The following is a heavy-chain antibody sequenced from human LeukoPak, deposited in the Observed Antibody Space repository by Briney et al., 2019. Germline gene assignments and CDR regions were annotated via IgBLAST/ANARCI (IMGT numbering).Heavy chain of an antibody. CDR1: GYTFTSYG. D-gene: IGHD3-22*01. Sequence: GASVEVSCKASGYTFTSYGISWVRQAPGQGLEWMGWISAYNGNTNYAQKLQGRVTMTTDTSTSTAYMELRSLRSDDTAVYYCARDSITTIVVVTDSSDFDYWGQGTLVTVSS. CDR2: ISAYNGNT. J-gene: IGHJ4*02. V-gene: IGHV1-18*01. CDR3: ARDSITTIVVVTDSSDFDY.